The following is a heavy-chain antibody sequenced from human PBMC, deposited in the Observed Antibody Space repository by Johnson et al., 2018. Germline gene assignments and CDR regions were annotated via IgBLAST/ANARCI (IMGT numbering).Heavy chain of an antibody. D-gene: IGHD3/OR15-3a*01. J-gene: IGHJ3*02. CDR1: GFTFSGST. CDR3: AKDLVYDFVAFDI. V-gene: IGHV3-73*01. Sequence: EVQLVESGGGLVQXGGSLKLSCAASGFTFSGSTMHWVRQASGRGLEGVGRIPAYTYATLYAESMIGRLTISRDDARKTAYLQMNSLRPEDLALYYCAKDLVYDFVAFDIWGQGAMVIVSS. CDR2: IPAYTYAT.